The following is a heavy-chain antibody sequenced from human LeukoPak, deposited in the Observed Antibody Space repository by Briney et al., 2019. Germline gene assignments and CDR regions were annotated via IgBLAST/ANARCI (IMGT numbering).Heavy chain of an antibody. CDR1: GGSINSSNW. Sequence: SGTLSLTCAVSGGSINSSNWWSWVRQPPGKGLEWIGEIYHSGNTHYNPSLKSRVTISVDKSKNQFSLKLSSVTAADTAVYYCARDGQDWGEHYYDSSGYYWFDPWGQGTLVTVSS. CDR3: ARDGQDWGEHYYDSSGYYWFDP. CDR2: IYHSGNT. J-gene: IGHJ5*02. V-gene: IGHV4-4*02. D-gene: IGHD3-22*01.